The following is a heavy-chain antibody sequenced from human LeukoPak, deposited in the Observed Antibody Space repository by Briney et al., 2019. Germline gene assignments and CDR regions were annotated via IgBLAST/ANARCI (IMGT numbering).Heavy chain of an antibody. CDR2: IKQDGSEK. CDR1: GFTFSSYW. J-gene: IGHJ4*02. Sequence: PGGSLRLSCAASGFTFSSYWMSWVRQAPGKGLELVANIKQDGSEKYYVDSVKGRFTISRDNAKNSLYLQMNSLRAEDTAVYYCARDPLTVPFDYWGQGTLVTVSS. D-gene: IGHD1-1*01. V-gene: IGHV3-7*01. CDR3: ARDPLTVPFDY.